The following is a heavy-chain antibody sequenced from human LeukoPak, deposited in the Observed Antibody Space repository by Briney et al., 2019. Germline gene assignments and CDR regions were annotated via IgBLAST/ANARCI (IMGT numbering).Heavy chain of an antibody. V-gene: IGHV3-23*01. CDR2: IRCRGGST. Sequence: GGSLRLSCAASGFTFSSYAMSWVPQAREKALEWFSSIRCRGGSTYYADSVNGRFIISRDNSKNTLYLQMHSLRPEHTAVYYCAKGTMIVVVIKTFDYWGQGTLVTVSS. D-gene: IGHD3-22*01. CDR3: AKGTMIVVVIKTFDY. J-gene: IGHJ4*02. CDR1: GFTFSSYA.